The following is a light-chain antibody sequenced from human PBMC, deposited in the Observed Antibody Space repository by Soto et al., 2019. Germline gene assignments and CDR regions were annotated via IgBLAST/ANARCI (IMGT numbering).Light chain of an antibody. CDR3: QQSFRLPYT. CDR1: QSIISY. CDR2: GAS. V-gene: IGKV1-39*01. J-gene: IGKJ2*01. Sequence: DIQMTQSPSSLSASVGDRVTITCRASQSIISYLNWYQQKPGKAPRLLIYGASSLQSGVPSRFRGSGSGTDFTLTITSLQPEDFASYFCQQSFRLPYTFGQGTKLEI.